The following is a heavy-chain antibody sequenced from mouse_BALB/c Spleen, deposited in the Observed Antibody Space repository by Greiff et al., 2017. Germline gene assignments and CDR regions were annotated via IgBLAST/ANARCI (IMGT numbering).Heavy chain of an antibody. D-gene: IGHD2-1*01. CDR3: ARGYYGNYVCDY. V-gene: IGHV5-15*02. CDR1: GFTFSDYG. CDR2: ISNLAYSI. J-gene: IGHJ2*01. Sequence: EVHLVESGGGLVQPGGSRKLSCAASGFTFSDYGMAWVRQAPGKGPEWVAFISNLAYSIYYADTVTGRFTISRENAKNTLYLEMSSLRSEDTAMYYCARGYYGNYVCDYWGQGTTLTVSS.